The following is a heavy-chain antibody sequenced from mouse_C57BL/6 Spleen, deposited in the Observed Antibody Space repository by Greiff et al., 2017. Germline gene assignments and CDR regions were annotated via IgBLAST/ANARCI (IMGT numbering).Heavy chain of an antibody. D-gene: IGHD1-3*01. CDR3: AKTNSHWYFDV. CDR1: GFTFSDYG. V-gene: IGHV5-17*01. CDR2: ISSGGSTI. J-gene: IGHJ1*03. Sequence: DVKLVESGGGLVKPGGSLKLSCAASGFTFSDYGMHWVRQAPEKGLEWVAYISSGGSTIYYADTVKGRFTISRDNAKNTLFLQMTSLRSEDTAMYYCAKTNSHWYFDVWGTGTTVTVSS.